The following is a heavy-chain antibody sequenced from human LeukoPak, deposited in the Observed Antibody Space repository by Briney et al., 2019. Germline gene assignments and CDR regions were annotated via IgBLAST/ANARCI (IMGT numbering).Heavy chain of an antibody. J-gene: IGHJ4*02. CDR2: IGGRDSGT. V-gene: IGHV3-23*01. CDR1: GFILSNYA. CDR3: AKWGDYDILTGYYDSDY. Sequence: GASLRLSCAASGFILSNYAMSWVRQAPGKGLEWVSAIGGRDSGTYYADSVRGRFTVSRDDPKNTLYLQMNTLRAEDTAVYYCAKWGDYDILTGYYDSDYWGQGTLVTVSS. D-gene: IGHD3-9*01.